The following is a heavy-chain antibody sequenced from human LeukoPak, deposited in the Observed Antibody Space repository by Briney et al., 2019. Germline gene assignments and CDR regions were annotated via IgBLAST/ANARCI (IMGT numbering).Heavy chain of an antibody. Sequence: KSGRSLRLSCAASGFTFSSYSMNWVRQAPGKGLEWVSSISSSSSYIYYADSVKGRFTISRGNAKNSLYLQMNSLRAEDTAVYYCARDSPGWLHAEDYWGQGTLVTVSS. V-gene: IGHV3-21*01. CDR1: GFTFSSYS. D-gene: IGHD5-24*01. CDR2: ISSSSSYI. J-gene: IGHJ4*02. CDR3: ARDSPGWLHAEDY.